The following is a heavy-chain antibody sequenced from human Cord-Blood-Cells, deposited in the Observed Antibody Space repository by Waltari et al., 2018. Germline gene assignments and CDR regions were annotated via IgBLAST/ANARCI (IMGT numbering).Heavy chain of an antibody. CDR3: ARPYGSGSYYSPFDY. D-gene: IGHD3-10*01. CDR1: GYSFNSYW. CDR2: IYPGDSDT. J-gene: IGHJ4*02. Sequence: EVQLVQSGAEVKKPGESLKISCKGSGYSFNSYWIGWVRQLPGKGWEWMGIIYPGDSDTRYSPSFQGQVTISADKSISTAYLQWSSLKASDTAMYYCARPYGSGSYYSPFDYWGQGTLVTVSS. V-gene: IGHV5-51*01.